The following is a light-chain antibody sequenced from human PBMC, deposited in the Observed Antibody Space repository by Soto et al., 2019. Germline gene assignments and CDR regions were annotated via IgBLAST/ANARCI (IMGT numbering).Light chain of an antibody. CDR3: QQHENPPIT. V-gene: IGKV1-33*01. CDR1: QDIRHF. CDR2: DAS. Sequence: DIQMPQSPSSLSASVGDRVTISCQASQDIRHFLSWYLQRPGKAPKLLIFDASSLVTGVPSRFRGSGSGTDFTFTISSLQPEDIGTYYCQQHENPPITFGQGTRLQIK. J-gene: IGKJ5*01.